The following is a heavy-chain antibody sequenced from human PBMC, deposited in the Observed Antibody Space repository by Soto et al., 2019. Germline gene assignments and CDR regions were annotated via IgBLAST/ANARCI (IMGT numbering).Heavy chain of an antibody. CDR2: ISGSGGST. V-gene: IGHV3-23*01. D-gene: IGHD2-15*01. Sequence: GGSLRLSCAASGFTFPNYAMSWVRQAPGKGLEGVSAISGSGGSTYYADSVKGRFTISRDNSKNTLYLQMNSLRAEDTAVYYCAKQGLPLPNWFDPWGQGTLVTVSS. CDR1: GFTFPNYA. J-gene: IGHJ5*02. CDR3: AKQGLPLPNWFDP.